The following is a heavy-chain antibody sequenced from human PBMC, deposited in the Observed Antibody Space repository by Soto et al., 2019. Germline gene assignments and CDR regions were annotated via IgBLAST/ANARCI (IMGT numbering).Heavy chain of an antibody. Sequence: EVQLLESGGGLVQPGGSLRLSCAASGFTFSSYAMSWVRQAPGKGLEWVSAISGSGGSTYYADSVKGRFTISRDNSKNTLYLQMNSLRAEDTAVYYCAKEYDILTGYYQGDAFDIWGQGTMVTVSS. V-gene: IGHV3-23*01. J-gene: IGHJ3*02. CDR1: GFTFSSYA. CDR3: AKEYDILTGYYQGDAFDI. D-gene: IGHD3-9*01. CDR2: ISGSGGST.